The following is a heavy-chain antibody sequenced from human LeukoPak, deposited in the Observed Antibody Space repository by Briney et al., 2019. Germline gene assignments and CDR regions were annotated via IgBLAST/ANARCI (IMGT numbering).Heavy chain of an antibody. CDR3: ARERYFDSNYFDY. CDR1: GFTFSSYW. V-gene: IGHV3-74*01. Sequence: GGSLRLSCAASGFTFSSYWMHWVRQALGKGLVWVSRINSDGSSTSYADSVKGRFTISRDNAKNTLYLQMNSLRAEDTAVYYCARERYFDSNYFDYWGQGTLVTVSS. D-gene: IGHD3-9*01. J-gene: IGHJ4*02. CDR2: INSDGSST.